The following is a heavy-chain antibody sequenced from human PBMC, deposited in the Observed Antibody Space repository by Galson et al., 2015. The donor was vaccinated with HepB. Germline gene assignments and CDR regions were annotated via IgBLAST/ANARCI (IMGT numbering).Heavy chain of an antibody. D-gene: IGHD3-22*01. CDR2: ISYDGSNK. J-gene: IGHJ4*02. CDR3: AKVYDSSGYYLNYFDY. CDR1: GFTFSSYG. Sequence: SLRLSCAASGFTFSSYGMHWVRQAPGKGLEWVAVISYDGSNKYYADSVKGRFTISRDNSKNTLYLQMNSLRAEDTAVYYCAKVYDSSGYYLNYFDYWGQGTLVTVSS. V-gene: IGHV3-30*18.